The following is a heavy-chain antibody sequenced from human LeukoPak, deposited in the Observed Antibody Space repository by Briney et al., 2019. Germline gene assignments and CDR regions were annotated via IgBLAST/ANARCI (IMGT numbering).Heavy chain of an antibody. CDR3: TREPLTGYFGFDY. D-gene: IGHD3-9*01. CDR2: IYSGGRT. V-gene: IGHV3-53*01. J-gene: IGHJ4*02. Sequence: GRSLRLSCTASGFIVSSNYMSWVRQAPGKGLEWVSGIYSGGRTEYADSVKGRFSVSRDNSKNTVYLQMNSLRADDTALYYCTREPLTGYFGFDYWGQGTQVTVSS. CDR1: GFIVSSNY.